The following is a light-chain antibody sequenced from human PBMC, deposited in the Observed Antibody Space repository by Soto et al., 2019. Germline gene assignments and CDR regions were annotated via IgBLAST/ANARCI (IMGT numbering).Light chain of an antibody. J-gene: IGKJ4*01. CDR2: AES. V-gene: IGKV1-39*01. CDR3: QQSYSTPPLT. Sequence: DIQMTQSPSSLSVSVGDRVTITCRASQSISSYLNWYQQKPGKAPKLLIYAESSLQSGVPSRFSGSGSGTDFTLTISSLQPEDFGTYYCQQSYSTPPLTFGGGTKVEIK. CDR1: QSISSY.